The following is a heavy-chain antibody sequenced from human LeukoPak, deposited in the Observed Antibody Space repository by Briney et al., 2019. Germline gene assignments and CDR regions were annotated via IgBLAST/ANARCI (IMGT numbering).Heavy chain of an antibody. J-gene: IGHJ5*02. CDR3: AKDRAWHPFSGWYSGDWFDP. V-gene: IGHV3-11*04. Sequence: GGSLRLSCAASGFTFSDYYMSWIRQAPGKGLEWVSYISSSGSTIYYADSVKGRFTISRDNSKNTLYLQMNSLRAEDTAVYYCAKDRAWHPFSGWYSGDWFDPWGQGTLVTVSS. CDR2: ISSSGSTI. D-gene: IGHD6-19*01. CDR1: GFTFSDYY.